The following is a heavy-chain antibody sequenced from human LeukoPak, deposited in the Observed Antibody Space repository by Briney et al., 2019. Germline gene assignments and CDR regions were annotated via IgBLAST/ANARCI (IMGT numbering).Heavy chain of an antibody. J-gene: IGHJ4*02. Sequence: SETLSLTCAVSGVSISSGGYSWSWIRQPPGKGLEWIGYIYHSGSTYYNPSLKSRVTISVDRSKNQFSLKLSSVTAADTAVYYCARDGGYYGSGTFDYWGQGTLVTVSS. D-gene: IGHD3-10*01. CDR2: IYHSGST. CDR3: ARDGGYYGSGTFDY. V-gene: IGHV4-30-2*01. CDR1: GVSISSGGYS.